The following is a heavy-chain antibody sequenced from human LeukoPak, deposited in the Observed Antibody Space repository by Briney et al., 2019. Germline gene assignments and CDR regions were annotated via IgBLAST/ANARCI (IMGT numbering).Heavy chain of an antibody. D-gene: IGHD3-9*01. V-gene: IGHV3-74*01. Sequence: PGGSLRLSCAASGFTFNSYWMHWVRQVPGKGLVWVSRIHSDGRSTSYADSVKGRFTISRDNAKNTLSLQMNSLRAEDTAVYYCARPRNDILSGFHYYYGMDVWGQGTTVTVSS. CDR3: ARPRNDILSGFHYYYGMDV. CDR1: GFTFNSYW. CDR2: IHSDGRST. J-gene: IGHJ6*02.